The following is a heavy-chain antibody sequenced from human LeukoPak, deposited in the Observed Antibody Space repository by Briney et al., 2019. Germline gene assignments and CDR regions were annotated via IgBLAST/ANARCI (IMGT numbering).Heavy chain of an antibody. CDR2: IYPGASDT. D-gene: IGHD5-18*01. CDR3: ARRDTASWYYFDY. J-gene: IGHJ4*02. Sequence: GESLKISCKGSGSGFTSYWIGGGRQMPGKGLKGMGIIYPGASDTRYSPSFQGQVTISADKSISTAYLQWSSLKASDTAMYYCARRDTASWYYFDYWGQGTLVTVSS. V-gene: IGHV5-51*01. CDR1: GSGFTSYW.